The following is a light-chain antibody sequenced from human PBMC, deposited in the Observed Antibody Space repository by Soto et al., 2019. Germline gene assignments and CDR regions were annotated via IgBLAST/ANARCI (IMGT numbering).Light chain of an antibody. CDR1: ESLGKT. CDR3: QQRNTWPLT. CDR2: DVF. J-gene: IGKJ4*01. V-gene: IGKV3-11*01. Sequence: EIVLTQSPATLSLSPGDRATLSCRASESLGKTLAWYQQKPGQAPRLLIYDVFKRVTGIPARFSGSGSGTDFTLTSSSLDPEDFAVYYCQQRNTWPLTFGGGTKVEIK.